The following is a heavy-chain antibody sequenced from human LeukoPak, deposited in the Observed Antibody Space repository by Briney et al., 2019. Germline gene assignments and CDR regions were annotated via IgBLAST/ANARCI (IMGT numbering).Heavy chain of an antibody. D-gene: IGHD6-19*01. Sequence: GGSLRLSSAASGFTFSSYAMTWVRQAPGKGLEWVSSISGSGEYTYYADSVEGRFTISRDNSKNTLYLQMNSLRAEDTAVHYCAKVTVGSSGWYLGYWGQGTLVTVYS. CDR2: ISGSGEYT. J-gene: IGHJ4*02. CDR3: AKVTVGSSGWYLGY. CDR1: GFTFSSYA. V-gene: IGHV3-23*01.